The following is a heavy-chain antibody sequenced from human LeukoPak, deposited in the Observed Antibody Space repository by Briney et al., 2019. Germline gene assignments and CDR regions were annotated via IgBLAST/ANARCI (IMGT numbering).Heavy chain of an antibody. D-gene: IGHD1-14*01. J-gene: IGHJ5*02. CDR2: INHSGST. Sequence: SETLSLTCAVYGGSFSGYYWSWIRQPPGKGLEWIGEINHSGSTNYNPSLKSRVTISVDTSKNQVSLKLSSVTAADTAVYYCARSPRISYNWFDPWGQGTLVTVSS. CDR1: GGSFSGYY. CDR3: ARSPRISYNWFDP. V-gene: IGHV4-34*01.